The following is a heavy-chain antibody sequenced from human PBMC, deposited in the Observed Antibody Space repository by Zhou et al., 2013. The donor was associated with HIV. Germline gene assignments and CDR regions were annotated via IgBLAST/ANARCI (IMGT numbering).Heavy chain of an antibody. D-gene: IGHD4-4*01. CDR2: IIPIFGTA. CDR3: ARGAWMTTVTTNYYYYMDV. CDR1: GGTFSSYA. J-gene: IGHJ6*03. Sequence: QVQLVQSGAEVKKPGSSVKVSCKASGGTFSSYAISWVRQAPGQGLEWMGGIIPIFGTANYAQKFQGRVTITTDESTSTAYMELSSLRSEDTAVYYCARGAWMTTVTTNYYYYMDVWGKGDHGHRLL. V-gene: IGHV1-69*05.